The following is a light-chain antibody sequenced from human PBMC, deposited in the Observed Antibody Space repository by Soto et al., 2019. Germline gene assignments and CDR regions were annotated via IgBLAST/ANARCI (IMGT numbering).Light chain of an antibody. V-gene: IGKV3-15*01. CDR2: GAS. J-gene: IGKJ5*01. CDR3: QQYKNWPPIT. CDR1: QGVSRK. Sequence: DIVMTQSPATLSVAPGERVTFSCRASQGVSRKLAWYQHKPGQAPRLLIYGASTRATGFPARFSGSGSGTEFTLTISSLQSEDFAVYYCQQYKNWPPITFGQGTRLEIK.